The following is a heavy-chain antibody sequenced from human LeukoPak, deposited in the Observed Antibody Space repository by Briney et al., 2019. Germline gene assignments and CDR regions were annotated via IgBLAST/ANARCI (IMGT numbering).Heavy chain of an antibody. CDR3: ARERWYQPYYYYMDV. Sequence: PSETLSLTCSVSGGSIRSSDDYWGFVRQTPGKGLEWMGSIYYTGSSHYNPSLKSRATISVDTSKNQFSLKLTSVTAADTAVYYCARERWYQPYYYYMDVWGKGTTVTISS. CDR1: GGSIRSSDDY. D-gene: IGHD4-23*01. CDR2: IYYTGSS. J-gene: IGHJ6*03. V-gene: IGHV4-39*07.